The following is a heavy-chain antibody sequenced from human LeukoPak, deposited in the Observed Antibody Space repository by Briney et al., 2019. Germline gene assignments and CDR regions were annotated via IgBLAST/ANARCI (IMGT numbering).Heavy chain of an antibody. J-gene: IGHJ4*02. CDR2: INPNSGGT. Sequence: GASVKVSCKASGYTFTGYYMHWVRQAPGQGLEWMGWINPNSGGTNYAQKFQGRVTMTRDTSISTAYMELSSLRPEDTAVYYCARDDYLAKNTMIQGYWGQGTLVTVSS. CDR1: GYTFTGYY. V-gene: IGHV1-2*02. CDR3: ARDDYLAKNTMIQGY. D-gene: IGHD3-22*01.